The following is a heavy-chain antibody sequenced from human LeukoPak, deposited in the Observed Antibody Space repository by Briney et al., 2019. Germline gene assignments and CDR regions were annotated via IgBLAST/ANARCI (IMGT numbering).Heavy chain of an antibody. Sequence: GRSLRLSCAASGFTFADYAMHWVRQAPRKGLEWVSGISWNSGSIGYADSVKGRFTISRDNAKNSLYLQMNSLRAEDTALYYCANQNYWGQGTLVTVSS. CDR1: GFTFADYA. CDR2: ISWNSGSI. CDR3: ANQNY. J-gene: IGHJ4*02. V-gene: IGHV3-9*01.